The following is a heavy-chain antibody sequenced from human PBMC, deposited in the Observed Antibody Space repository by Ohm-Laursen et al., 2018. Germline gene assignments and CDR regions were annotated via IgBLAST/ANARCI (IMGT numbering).Heavy chain of an antibody. CDR2: IIPIFGTA. CDR3: AREYYDFWSGPVNYYYYYGMDV. Sequence: SVKVSCKASGGTFSSYAISWVRQAPGQGLEWMGGIIPIFGTANYAQKFQGRVTITADESTSTAYMELSSLRSEDTAVYYCAREYYDFWSGPVNYYYYYGMDVWGQGTTVTVSS. J-gene: IGHJ6*02. V-gene: IGHV1-69*13. CDR1: GGTFSSYA. D-gene: IGHD3-3*01.